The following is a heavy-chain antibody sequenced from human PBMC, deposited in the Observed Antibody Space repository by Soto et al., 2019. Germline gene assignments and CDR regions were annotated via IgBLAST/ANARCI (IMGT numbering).Heavy chain of an antibody. Sequence: LRLSFAASGXTFSDYYMSWIRQAPGKGLEWVSYISSSGSTIYYADSVKGRFTISRDNAKNSLYLQMNSLRAEDTAVYYCARAAYYYDSSGYYYQGTPPDLRDWGQGTLVTVSS. J-gene: IGHJ4*02. CDR3: ARAAYYYDSSGYYYQGTPPDLRD. CDR2: ISSSGSTI. CDR1: GXTFSDYY. D-gene: IGHD3-22*01. V-gene: IGHV3-11*01.